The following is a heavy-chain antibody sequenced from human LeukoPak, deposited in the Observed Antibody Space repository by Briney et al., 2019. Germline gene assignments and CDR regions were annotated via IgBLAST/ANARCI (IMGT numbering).Heavy chain of an antibody. CDR2: IYSGGST. V-gene: IGHV3-66*01. CDR3: ARDRWYSSSSYYFDY. Sequence: GGSLRLSCAASGFTFSSYAMSWVRQAAGKGLEWFSVIYSGGSTYYADSVKGRFTISRDNSKNTLYLQMNSLRAEDTAVYYCARDRWYSSSSYYFDYWGQGTLVTVSS. D-gene: IGHD6-13*01. CDR1: GFTFSSYA. J-gene: IGHJ4*02.